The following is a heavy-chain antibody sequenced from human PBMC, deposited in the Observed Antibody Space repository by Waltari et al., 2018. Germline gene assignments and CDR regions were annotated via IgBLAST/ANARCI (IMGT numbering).Heavy chain of an antibody. V-gene: IGHV3-23*01. CDR3: AKGANPQHPYHFEN. CDR2: ISGSGDRT. CDR1: GVHFSRSA. J-gene: IGHJ4*02. Sequence: EVQLLESGGGLVQPGGSLRLSCAASGVHFSRSAMSWVRQAPGKGLEWVSGISGSGDRTDDADSVKGRFTISRDNSKNTLSLQMNSLRVEDTAIYYCAKGANPQHPYHFENWGQGTLVTVSS.